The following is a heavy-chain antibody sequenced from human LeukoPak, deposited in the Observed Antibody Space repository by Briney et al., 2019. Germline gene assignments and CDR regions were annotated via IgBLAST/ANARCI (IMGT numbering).Heavy chain of an antibody. J-gene: IGHJ6*02. CDR3: AKDRIAAAGLRYYYYGMDV. CDR1: GFTFSSYG. D-gene: IGHD6-13*01. CDR2: ISYDGSNK. V-gene: IGHV3-30*18. Sequence: PGGSLRLSCAASGFTFSSYGMHWVRQAPGKGLEWVAVISYDGSNKYYADSVKGRFTISRDNSKNTLYLQMNSLRVEDTAVYYCAKDRIAAAGLRYYYYGMDVWGQGTTVTVSS.